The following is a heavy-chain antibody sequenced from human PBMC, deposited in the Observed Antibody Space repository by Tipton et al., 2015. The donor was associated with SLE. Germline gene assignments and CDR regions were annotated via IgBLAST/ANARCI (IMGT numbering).Heavy chain of an antibody. Sequence: TLSLTCSVSGDSLSSNNYYWGWIRQSPAQGLEWIGTIHYAGGTYYNPSLRSRLTISVDTSENHFSLNLNSVTAADRAVYFCARQRGYYDGTPFPPWNFDLWGRGTQFTVSS. D-gene: IGHD3-16*01. CDR2: IHYAGGT. CDR3: ARQRGYYDGTPFPPWNFDL. CDR1: GDSLSSNNYY. V-gene: IGHV4-39*07. J-gene: IGHJ2*01.